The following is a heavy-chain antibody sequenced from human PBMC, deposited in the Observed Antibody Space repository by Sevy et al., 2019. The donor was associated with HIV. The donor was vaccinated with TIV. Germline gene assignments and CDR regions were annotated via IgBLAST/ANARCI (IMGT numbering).Heavy chain of an antibody. CDR3: ARRPEVVGRNLASNNDAFDI. D-gene: IGHD2-15*01. V-gene: IGHV5-51*01. Sequence: GESLKISCKGSGYSFTSYWIGWVRQMPGKGLEWMGIIYPGDSDTGYSPSFQGQVTISADKSISTAYLQWSSLKASDTAMYYCARRPEVVGRNLASNNDAFDIWGQGTMVTVSS. J-gene: IGHJ3*02. CDR2: IYPGDSDT. CDR1: GYSFTSYW.